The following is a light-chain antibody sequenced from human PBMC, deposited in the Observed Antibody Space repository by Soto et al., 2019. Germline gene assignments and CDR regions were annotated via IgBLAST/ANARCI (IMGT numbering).Light chain of an antibody. V-gene: IGKV3-11*01. CDR2: DSS. Sequence: EIVLTHFPATLSLSPGEIATLSCRASQSVSSYLAWYQQKRGQAPRLLIYDSSNRATGIPARFSGSGSGTDFSLTISSLEPEDFAVYYCQQRSSWPLTFGGGTKVDIK. J-gene: IGKJ4*01. CDR1: QSVSSY. CDR3: QQRSSWPLT.